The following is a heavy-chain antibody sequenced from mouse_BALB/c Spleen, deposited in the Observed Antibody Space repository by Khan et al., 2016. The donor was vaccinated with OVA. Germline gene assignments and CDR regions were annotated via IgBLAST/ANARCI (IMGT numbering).Heavy chain of an antibody. D-gene: IGHD1-2*01. Sequence: QVRLQQSGAELVKPGASVKLSCKASGYTFNSYYMYWVKQRPGQGLEWIGEINPSNGGTNFNETFKSKATLTVDKSSSTAYLQLSSLTSEDSAVYYCTRGGYGGFAYWGQGTLVTVSA. J-gene: IGHJ3*01. CDR1: GYTFNSYY. V-gene: IGHV1S81*02. CDR3: TRGGYGGFAY. CDR2: INPSNGGT.